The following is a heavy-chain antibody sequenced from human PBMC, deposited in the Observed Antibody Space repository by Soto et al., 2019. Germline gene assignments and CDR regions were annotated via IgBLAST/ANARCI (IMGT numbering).Heavy chain of an antibody. D-gene: IGHD1-7*01. CDR1: GYTFTSYY. J-gene: IGHJ6*02. Sequence: WASVKVSCKASGYTFTSYYMHWVRQAPGQGLEWMGIINPSGGSTSYAQKFQGRVTMTRDTSTSTVYMELSSLRSEDTAVYYCARKLELRGSYYYYYDMDVWGQGTTVTVSS. V-gene: IGHV1-46*01. CDR3: ARKLELRGSYYYYYDMDV. CDR2: INPSGGST.